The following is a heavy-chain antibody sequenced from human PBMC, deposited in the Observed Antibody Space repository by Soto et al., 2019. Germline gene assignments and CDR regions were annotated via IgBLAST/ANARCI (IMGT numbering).Heavy chain of an antibody. Sequence: PSDTLSLTCTVSGGTISSYYWSWVRQPPGKGLEWIGYIYYSGSTNYNPSLKSRVTISVDTSKNQFSLKLSSVTAADTAVYYCAREASGYYLDYWGQGTLVTVSS. D-gene: IGHD3-3*01. CDR3: AREASGYYLDY. J-gene: IGHJ4*02. V-gene: IGHV4-59*01. CDR2: IYYSGST. CDR1: GGTISSYY.